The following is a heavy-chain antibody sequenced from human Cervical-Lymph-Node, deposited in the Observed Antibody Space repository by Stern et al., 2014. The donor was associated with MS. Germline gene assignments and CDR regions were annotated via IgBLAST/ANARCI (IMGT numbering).Heavy chain of an antibody. CDR2: ISAYNGNT. J-gene: IGHJ6*02. Sequence: VQLVESGAEVKKPGASVKVSCKASGYTFTSYGISWVRQAPGQGLEWMGWISAYNGNTNYAQKLQGRVTMPTDTSTSTAYMELRSLRSDDTAVYYCARAPSIAARPHYYYGMDVWGQGTTVTVSS. CDR1: GYTFTSYG. V-gene: IGHV1-18*01. D-gene: IGHD6-6*01. CDR3: ARAPSIAARPHYYYGMDV.